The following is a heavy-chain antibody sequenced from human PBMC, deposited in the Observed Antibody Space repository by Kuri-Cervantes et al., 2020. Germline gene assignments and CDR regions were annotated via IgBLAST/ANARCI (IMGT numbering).Heavy chain of an antibody. V-gene: IGHV3-53*01. CDR3: ARVTRYLYYYYYMDV. CDR2: IYSGAGT. J-gene: IGHJ6*03. D-gene: IGHD1-1*01. Sequence: GGSLRLSCAASGFTLSSYSMSWVRQAPGKGLESISLIYSGAGTYFADSVKGRFSISRHNSRNTLYLQMDSLRAEDTAVYYCARVTRYLYYYYYMDVWGKGTSVTVSS. CDR1: GFTLSSYS.